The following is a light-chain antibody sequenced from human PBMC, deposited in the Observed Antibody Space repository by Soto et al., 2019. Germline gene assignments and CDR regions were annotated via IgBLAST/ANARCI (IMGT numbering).Light chain of an antibody. CDR1: QSISSY. J-gene: IGKJ2*01. Sequence: DIQMTQSPSSLSASVGDRVTITCRASQSISSYLNWYQQKPGKAPKLLIYAASSLQSGVPSRFSGSGSGTDFTLTISSLQPEDFATYSCQQTYSTPYTFGQGTKVDIK. CDR3: QQTYSTPYT. V-gene: IGKV1-39*01. CDR2: AAS.